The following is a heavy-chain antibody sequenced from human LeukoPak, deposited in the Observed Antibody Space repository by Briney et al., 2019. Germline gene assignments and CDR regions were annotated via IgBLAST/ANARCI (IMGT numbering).Heavy chain of an antibody. CDR3: ATVKDQYYYDSSGYYY. Sequence: ASVKVSCKVSGYTLTELSMHWVRQAPGKGLEWMGGFDPEDGETIYAQKFQGRVAMTEDTSTDTAYMELSSLRSEDTAVYYCATVKDQYYYDSSGYYYWGQGTLVTVSS. V-gene: IGHV1-24*01. CDR2: FDPEDGET. J-gene: IGHJ4*02. D-gene: IGHD3-22*01. CDR1: GYTLTELS.